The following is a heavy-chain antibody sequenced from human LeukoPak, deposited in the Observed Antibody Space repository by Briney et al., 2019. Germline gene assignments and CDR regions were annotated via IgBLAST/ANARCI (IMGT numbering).Heavy chain of an antibody. CDR2: IGSSSSYI. CDR3: ARDLIRFLEKAFDI. V-gene: IGHV3-21*01. Sequence: PGGSLRLSCAASGFTFSSYSMNWVRQAPGKGLEWVSSIGSSSSYIYYADSVKGRFTISRDNAKNSLYLQMNSLRAEDTAVYYCARDLIRFLEKAFDIWGQGTMVTVSS. D-gene: IGHD3-3*01. CDR1: GFTFSSYS. J-gene: IGHJ3*02.